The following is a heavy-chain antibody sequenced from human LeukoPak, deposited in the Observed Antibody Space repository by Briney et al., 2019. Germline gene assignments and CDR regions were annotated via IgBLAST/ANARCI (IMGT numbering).Heavy chain of an antibody. CDR3: ARETEDRGPFDY. CDR2: ISSGSSFI. D-gene: IGHD1-14*01. J-gene: IGHJ4*02. V-gene: IGHV3-21*01. CDR1: GFTFSPYS. Sequence: GGSLRLSCAGSGFTFSPYSMNWVRQAPGKGLEWVSFISSGSSFIYYADSVRGRFTISRDNAKNSLYLQMNSLRVEDTAVYYCARETEDRGPFDYWGQGTLVTVSS.